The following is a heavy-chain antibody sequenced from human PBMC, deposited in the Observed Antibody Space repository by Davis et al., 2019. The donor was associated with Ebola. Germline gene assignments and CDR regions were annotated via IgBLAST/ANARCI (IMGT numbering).Heavy chain of an antibody. V-gene: IGHV3-30*03. CDR1: GFTFSSYG. J-gene: IGHJ5*02. Sequence: PGGSLRLSCAASGFTFSSYGMHWVRQAPGKGLEWVAVISYDGSNKYYADSVKGRFTISRDNSKNTLYLQMNSLRAGDTAVYYCARGPGMTTVTTGVWFDPWGQGTLVTVSS. D-gene: IGHD4-17*01. CDR2: ISYDGSNK. CDR3: ARGPGMTTVTTGVWFDP.